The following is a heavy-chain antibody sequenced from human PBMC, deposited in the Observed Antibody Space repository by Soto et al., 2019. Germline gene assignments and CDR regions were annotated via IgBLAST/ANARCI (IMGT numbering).Heavy chain of an antibody. CDR3: ARVQDYDDRIGHFRNWYFDL. CDR1: GGSISSYY. Sequence: SETLSLTCTVSGGSISSYYWSWIRQTPGKGLELIGYIYYSGSTNYNPSLNSRVTISVDTSRKQFSLRLSSVTAADTAVYFCARVQDYDDRIGHFRNWYFDLWGRGTLVTVS. CDR2: IYYSGST. V-gene: IGHV4-59*01. D-gene: IGHD3-22*01. J-gene: IGHJ2*01.